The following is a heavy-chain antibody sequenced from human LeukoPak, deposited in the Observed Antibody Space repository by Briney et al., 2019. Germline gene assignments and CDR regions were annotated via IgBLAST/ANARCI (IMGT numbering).Heavy chain of an antibody. CDR1: GFTFSSYA. Sequence: GVLRLSCAASGFTFSSYAMHWVRQAPGKGLEWVAVISYDGSNKYYTDTVKGRFTISRDNAKNSLYLQMNSLRAEDTAVYYCAREPYSSSNFDYWGQGTLVTVSS. D-gene: IGHD6-13*01. V-gene: IGHV3-30-3*01. CDR2: ISYDGSNK. J-gene: IGHJ4*02. CDR3: AREPYSSSNFDY.